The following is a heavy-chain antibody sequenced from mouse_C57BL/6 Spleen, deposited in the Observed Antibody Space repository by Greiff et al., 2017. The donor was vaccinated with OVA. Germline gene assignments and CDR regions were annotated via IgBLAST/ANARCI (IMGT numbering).Heavy chain of an antibody. J-gene: IGHJ4*01. D-gene: IGHD4-1*01. CDR3: ARGELGRYAMDY. CDR2: IDPSDSYT. Sequence: QVQLQQSGAELVMPGASVKLSCKASGYTFTSYWMHWVKQRPGQGLEWIGEIDPSDSYTNYNQKFKGKSTLTVDKSSSTAYMQLSSPTSEDSAVDYCARGELGRYAMDYWGQGTSVTVSS. V-gene: IGHV1-69*01. CDR1: GYTFTSYW.